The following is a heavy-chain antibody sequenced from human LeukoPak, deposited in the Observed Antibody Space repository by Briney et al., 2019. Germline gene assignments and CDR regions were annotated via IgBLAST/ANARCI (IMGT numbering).Heavy chain of an antibody. Sequence: ASVKVSCKASGGTFSSYAISWVRQAPGQGLEWMGGIIPIFGTANYAQKFQGRVTITTDESTSTAYMELSSLRSEDTAVYYCARDDCSGGSCSFDYWGQGTLVTVSS. D-gene: IGHD2-15*01. CDR2: IIPIFGTA. V-gene: IGHV1-69*05. J-gene: IGHJ4*02. CDR1: GGTFSSYA. CDR3: ARDDCSGGSCSFDY.